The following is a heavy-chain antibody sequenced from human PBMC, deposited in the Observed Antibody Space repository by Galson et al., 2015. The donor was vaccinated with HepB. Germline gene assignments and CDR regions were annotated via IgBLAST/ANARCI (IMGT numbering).Heavy chain of an antibody. CDR3: AKENLFTGRFHAFDI. CDR2: ISYDGSNK. Sequence: SLRLSCAASGFTFSSYAMHWVRQAPGKGLEWVAVISYDGSNKYYADSVKGRFTISRDNSKNTLYLHMNSLRAEDTAVYYCAKENLFTGRFHAFDIWGQGTMVTVSS. J-gene: IGHJ3*02. CDR1: GFTFSSYA. D-gene: IGHD1-26*01. V-gene: IGHV3-30-3*02.